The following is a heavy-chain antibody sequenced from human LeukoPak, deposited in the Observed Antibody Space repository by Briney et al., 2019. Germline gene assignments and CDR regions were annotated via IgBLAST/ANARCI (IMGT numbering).Heavy chain of an antibody. V-gene: IGHV4-59*01. D-gene: IGHD6-19*01. CDR2: IYYSGST. J-gene: IGHJ3*02. Sequence: SETLSLTCTVSGGSISSYYWSWIRQPPGKGLEWIGYIYYSGSTNYNPSLKSRVTISVDTSKNQFSLKLSSVTAADTAVYYCARAGTEIPRHSSGWPTDAFDIWGQGTMVTVSS. CDR3: ARAGTEIPRHSSGWPTDAFDI. CDR1: GGSISSYY.